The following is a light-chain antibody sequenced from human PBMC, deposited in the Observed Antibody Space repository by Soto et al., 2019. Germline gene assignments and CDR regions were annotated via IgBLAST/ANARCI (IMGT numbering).Light chain of an antibody. J-gene: IGLJ3*02. Sequence: QSVLTQPPSVSGAPGQRVTISCTGSSSNIGAGYDVHWYRQLPGTAPQLLIYGNINRPSGVPHRFSGSKSGTSASLAITGLQAEDEADYYGQSYDSSLSGSVFGGGTKVTVL. V-gene: IGLV1-40*01. CDR3: QSYDSSLSGSV. CDR2: GNI. CDR1: SSNIGAGYD.